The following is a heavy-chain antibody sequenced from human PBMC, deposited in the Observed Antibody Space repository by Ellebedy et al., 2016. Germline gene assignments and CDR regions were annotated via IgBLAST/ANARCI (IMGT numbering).Heavy chain of an antibody. Sequence: GGFLRLSCAASGFTFSRDWMTWVRQVPGKSLEWVGNIKEDGRQTYYVDSLRGRFTISRDNARNSLFLQMNSLRVEDTAVYYCARDRRYFDLWGRGTLVTVSS. CDR2: IKEDGRQT. CDR1: GFTFSRDW. J-gene: IGHJ2*01. V-gene: IGHV3-7*03. CDR3: ARDRRYFDL.